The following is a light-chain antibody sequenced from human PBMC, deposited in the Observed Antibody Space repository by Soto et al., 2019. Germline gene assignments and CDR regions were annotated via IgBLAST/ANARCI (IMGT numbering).Light chain of an antibody. J-gene: IGKJ1*01. V-gene: IGKV1-6*01. CDR2: AAS. CDR3: LQDFNSPWT. Sequence: AIQMTQSPSSLSASVGDRVTITCRASQDIRNDLGWYQQKPGKTPKLLIFAASSLQSGVPSRFSGSGSGTYFTLTISSLQQEDLATYYCLQDFNSPWTFGQGTKVEIE. CDR1: QDIRND.